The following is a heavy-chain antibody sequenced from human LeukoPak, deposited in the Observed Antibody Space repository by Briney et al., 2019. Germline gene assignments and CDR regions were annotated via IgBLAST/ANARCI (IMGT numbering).Heavy chain of an antibody. CDR3: AKDIGSGSGWYLGY. V-gene: IGHV3-9*01. CDR2: ISWNSGNI. Sequence: PGRSLRLSCAASGFTFDDYAMHWVRQAPGKGLEWVSVISWNSGNIGYADSVKGRFTISRDNAKNSLYLQMNSLRAEDTALYYCAKDIGSGSGWYLGYWGQGTLVTVSS. CDR1: GFTFDDYA. D-gene: IGHD6-19*01. J-gene: IGHJ4*02.